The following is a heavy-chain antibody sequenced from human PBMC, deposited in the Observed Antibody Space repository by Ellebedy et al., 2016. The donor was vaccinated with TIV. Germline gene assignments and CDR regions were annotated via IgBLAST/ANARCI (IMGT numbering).Heavy chain of an antibody. J-gene: IGHJ6*02. CDR3: ARDRDAFMASFYYYGVDV. Sequence: AASVKVSCKASGYTFTTYYIHWVRQAPGQGLEWMGMINPRALITTYAQKFQGRVTVTRDTSTSTVYMELSSLRSDATAGYYCARDRDAFMASFYYYGVDVWGQGTTVTVSS. V-gene: IGHV1-46*01. D-gene: IGHD3-3*02. CDR2: INPRALIT. CDR1: GYTFTTYY.